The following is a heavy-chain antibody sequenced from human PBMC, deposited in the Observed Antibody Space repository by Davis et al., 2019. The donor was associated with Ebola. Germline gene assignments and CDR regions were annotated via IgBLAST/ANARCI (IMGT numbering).Heavy chain of an antibody. CDR2: ISSSSSYI. Sequence: GESLKISCAASGFTFSSYSMNWVRQAPGKGLEWVSSISSSSSYIYYADSVKGRFTISRDNAKNSLYLQMNSLRAEDTAVYYCARDNYYDSSGYLYYYYYGMDVWGQGTTVTVSS. CDR1: GFTFSSYS. J-gene: IGHJ6*02. V-gene: IGHV3-21*01. D-gene: IGHD3-22*01. CDR3: ARDNYYDSSGYLYYYYYGMDV.